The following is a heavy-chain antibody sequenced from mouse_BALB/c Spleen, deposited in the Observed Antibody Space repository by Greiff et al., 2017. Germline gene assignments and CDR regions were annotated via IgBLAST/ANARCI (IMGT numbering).Heavy chain of an antibody. CDR1: GFTFSSYG. V-gene: IGHV5-6*01. J-gene: IGHJ2*01. CDR3: ESHGNYYFDY. CDR2: ISSGGSYT. D-gene: IGHD2-1*01. Sequence: EVQLVESGGDLVKPGGSLKLSCAASGFTFSSYGMSWVRQTPDKGLEWVATISSGGSYTYYPDSVKGRFTISRDNAKNTLYLQMSSLKSEDTAMYYCESHGNYYFDYWGQGTTLTVSS.